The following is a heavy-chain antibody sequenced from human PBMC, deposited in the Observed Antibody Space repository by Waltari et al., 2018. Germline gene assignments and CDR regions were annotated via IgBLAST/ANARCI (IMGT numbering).Heavy chain of an antibody. Sequence: EVQLVESGGGLVKPGGSLRLPCAASGFTFSGHSLNWVRQAPGKGLEWVSSISRSSTHIYYADSVKGRFTISRDNAKNSLYLQMNSLRAEDTAVYYCARLDSSSSGEYYFDYWGQGTLVTVSS. J-gene: IGHJ4*02. D-gene: IGHD6-6*01. V-gene: IGHV3-21*01. CDR3: ARLDSSSSGEYYFDY. CDR2: ISRSSTHI. CDR1: GFTFSGHS.